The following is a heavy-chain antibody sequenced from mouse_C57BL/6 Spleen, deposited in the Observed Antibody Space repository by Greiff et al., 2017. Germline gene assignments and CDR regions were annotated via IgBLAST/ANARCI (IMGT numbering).Heavy chain of an antibody. D-gene: IGHD2-4*01. V-gene: IGHV14-3*01. CDR2: IDPANGNT. CDR1: GFNIKNTY. CDR3: APYDYDEDWYFDV. Sequence: EVQLQQSVAELVRPGASVKLSCTASGFNIKNTYMHWVKQRPEQGLEWIGRIDPANGNTKYAPKFQGKATITADTSSNTAYLQLSSLTSEDTAIYCCAPYDYDEDWYFDVWGTGTTVTVSS. J-gene: IGHJ1*03.